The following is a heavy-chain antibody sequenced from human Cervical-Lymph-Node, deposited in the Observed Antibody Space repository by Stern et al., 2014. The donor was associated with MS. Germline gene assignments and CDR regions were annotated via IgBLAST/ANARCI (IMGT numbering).Heavy chain of an antibody. D-gene: IGHD3-9*01. CDR1: GFTFSNYY. J-gene: IGHJ4*02. Sequence: VQLVQSGGGLVKPGGSLRLSCAASGFTFSNYYMSWVRQAPGKGLEWVAVITSDGNTIYSADSLKGRFTISRDNAKNSLYLQMNSLRAEDTAVYYCAREKGSGYYAHWGQGTLVTVSS. V-gene: IGHV3-11*01. CDR2: ITSDGNTI. CDR3: AREKGSGYYAH.